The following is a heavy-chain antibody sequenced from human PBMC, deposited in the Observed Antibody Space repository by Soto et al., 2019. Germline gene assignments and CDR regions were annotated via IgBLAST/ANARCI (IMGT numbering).Heavy chain of an antibody. CDR2: IYTSGST. CDR3: ARELSIYAIRVYFDY. V-gene: IGHV4-4*07. D-gene: IGHD2-8*01. CDR1: GGSISSYY. Sequence: QVQLQESGPGLVKPSETLSLTCTVSGGSISSYYWSWIRQPAGKGLEWIGRIYTSGSTNYNHSLKSRVTMSVDTSKNQFSLKLSSVTAADTAVYYCARELSIYAIRVYFDYWGQGTLVTVSS. J-gene: IGHJ4*02.